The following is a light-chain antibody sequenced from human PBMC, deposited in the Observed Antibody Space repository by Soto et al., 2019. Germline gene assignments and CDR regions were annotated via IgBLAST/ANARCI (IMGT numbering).Light chain of an antibody. V-gene: IGKV1-9*01. CDR2: AAS. CDR1: QGINIF. Sequence: DIQLTHSPSFLSASVGDRVTITCRASQGINIFLAWFQQKPGKAPNLLISAASTLQSGVPSRFSGSGSETEFTLTITSLQPEDSATYYCQQRNSYPRTFGQGTKVDIK. CDR3: QQRNSYPRT. J-gene: IGKJ2*01.